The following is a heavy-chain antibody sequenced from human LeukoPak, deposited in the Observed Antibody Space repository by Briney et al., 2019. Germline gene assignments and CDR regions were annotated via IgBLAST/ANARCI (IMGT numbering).Heavy chain of an antibody. CDR2: IIPIFGTA. D-gene: IGHD4-17*01. CDR1: GGTFSSYA. V-gene: IGHV1-69*06. CDR3: ARGGDYGDYYNWFDP. Sequence: ASVKVSCKASGGTFSSYAISWVRQAPGQGLEWMGGIIPIFGTANYAQKFQGRVTITADKSTSTAYMELSSLRSEDTAVYYCARGGDYGDYYNWFDPWGQGTLVTVSS. J-gene: IGHJ5*02.